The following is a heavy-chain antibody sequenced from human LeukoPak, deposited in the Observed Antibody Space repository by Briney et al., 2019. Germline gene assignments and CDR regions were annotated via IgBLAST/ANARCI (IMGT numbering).Heavy chain of an antibody. CDR1: GFSFSSYW. CDR3: ARQRYSDY. J-gene: IGHJ4*02. D-gene: IGHD1-26*01. CDR2: IKQDGSEK. Sequence: GGSLRLSCEGSGFSFSSYWMTWVRQAPGKGLEWMANIKQDGSEKYYVDSVRGRFTISRDNAKNSLYLQMNSLRAEDTAMYYCARQRYSDYWGQGTLVTVSS. V-gene: IGHV3-7*01.